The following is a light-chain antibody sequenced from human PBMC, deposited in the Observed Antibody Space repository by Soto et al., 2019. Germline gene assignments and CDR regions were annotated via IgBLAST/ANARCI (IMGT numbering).Light chain of an antibody. CDR3: SSYTSSSTLV. Sequence: QSALTQPASVSGSPGQSITISCTGTSSDVGGYNYVSWYQQHPGKAPKLMNYDVSNRPSEVSNRFSGSKSGNTASLTISGLQAEDEADYYCSSYTSSSTLVFGTGTKVTVL. J-gene: IGLJ1*01. CDR2: DVS. CDR1: SSDVGGYNY. V-gene: IGLV2-14*01.